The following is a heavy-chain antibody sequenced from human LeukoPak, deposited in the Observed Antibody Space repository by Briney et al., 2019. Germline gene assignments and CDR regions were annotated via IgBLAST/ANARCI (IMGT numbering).Heavy chain of an antibody. CDR1: GGSISSDF. D-gene: IGHD1-26*01. Sequence: SETLSLTCTVAGGSISSDFWSWVRQPPGKGLEWIGYIYYSGSTNYNPSPMSRLSISVDTSKHQFSLKLSSVTAADTAVYYCATHGPYSRSLGWFDPWGQGTLVTVSS. J-gene: IGHJ5*02. V-gene: IGHV4-59*08. CDR2: IYYSGST. CDR3: ATHGPYSRSLGWFDP.